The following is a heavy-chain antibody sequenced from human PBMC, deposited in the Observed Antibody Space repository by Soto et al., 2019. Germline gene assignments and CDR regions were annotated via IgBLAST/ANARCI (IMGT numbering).Heavy chain of an antibody. CDR2: ISYDGSFY. J-gene: IGHJ3*02. CDR1: GFTFSSYG. D-gene: IGHD5-12*01. Sequence: SGGSLRLSCAASGFTFSSYGMHWVRQAPGKGLEWVAFISYDGSFYFFSDSVKGRFTISGDIFKNTLYLQMNSLRAEDTALYYCAKSLQWLRDHDAFDIWGQGTMVTVSS. CDR3: AKSLQWLRDHDAFDI. V-gene: IGHV3-30*18.